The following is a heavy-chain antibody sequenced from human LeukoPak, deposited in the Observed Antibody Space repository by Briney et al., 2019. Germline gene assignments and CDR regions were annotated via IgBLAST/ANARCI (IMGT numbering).Heavy chain of an antibody. CDR1: GFTFSNAW. J-gene: IGHJ6*02. V-gene: IGHV3-15*04. CDR2: IESKTDGGTT. CDR3: TTVNPDSSGYYRRYYYYGMDV. Sequence: GGSLRLSCAASGFTFSNAWMSRVRQAPGKGLEWVGRIESKTDGGTTDYAAPVKGRFTISRDDSKNTLYLQMNSLETEDTAVYYCTTVNPDSSGYYRRYYYYGMDVWGQGTTVTVSS. D-gene: IGHD3-22*01.